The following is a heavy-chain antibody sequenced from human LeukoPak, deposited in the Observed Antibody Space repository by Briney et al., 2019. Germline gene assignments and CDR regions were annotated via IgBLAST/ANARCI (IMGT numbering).Heavy chain of an antibody. CDR2: INHSGST. D-gene: IGHD6-19*01. Sequence: SETLSLTCAVYGGSFNGYYWSWIRQPPGKGLEWIGEINHSGSTNYSPSLKSRVTLSVDTSKNQLSLTLTSVTAADTAVYSCARVGSGGAWFDFWGQGTLVSVSS. J-gene: IGHJ4*02. CDR3: ARVGSGGAWFDF. V-gene: IGHV4-34*01. CDR1: GGSFNGYY.